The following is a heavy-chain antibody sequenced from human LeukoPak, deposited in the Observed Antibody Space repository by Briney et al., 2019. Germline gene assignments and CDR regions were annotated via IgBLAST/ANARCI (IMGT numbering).Heavy chain of an antibody. CDR2: ISGSGANT. J-gene: IGHJ5*02. V-gene: IGHV3-23*01. Sequence: PGGSLRLSCAASGFTFNNYAMSWVRQAPGKGLEWVSGISGSGANTYYADSVKGRFTISRDNPKNTLFLQMNSLTAEDTALYYCAKGGCSSTTCYLANPWGQGTLVTVSS. CDR1: GFTFNNYA. D-gene: IGHD2-2*01. CDR3: AKGGCSSTTCYLANP.